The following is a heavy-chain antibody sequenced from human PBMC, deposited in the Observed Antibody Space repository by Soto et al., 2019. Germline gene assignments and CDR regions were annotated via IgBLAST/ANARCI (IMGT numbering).Heavy chain of an antibody. CDR1: GFTFSNHG. CDR3: ARAYASSWSWFDP. Sequence: QVQLVESGGGVVQPGRSLRLSCAASGFTFSNHGMHWVRQAPGKGLEWVALIWYDGDNKYYADSVRGRFTISRDNSKNALYLHMDSLRAEDTAVYYCARAYASSWSWFDPWGQGTLVTVSS. D-gene: IGHD2-2*01. J-gene: IGHJ5*02. CDR2: IWYDGDNK. V-gene: IGHV3-33*01.